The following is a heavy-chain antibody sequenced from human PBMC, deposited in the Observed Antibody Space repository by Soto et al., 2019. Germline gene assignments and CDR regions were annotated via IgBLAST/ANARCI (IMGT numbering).Heavy chain of an antibody. Sequence: PSETLSLTCIVSGGSVYGNVHYWVWIRQPPGKGLEWIGSIDNNGVTNYNSSLKSRVTISRDTSKNQFSLRLTSVTAADTAVYYCGKILVGATGHTDADSWGPGTLVTVSS. V-gene: IGHV4-39*01. CDR2: IDNNGVT. CDR3: GKILVGATGHTDADS. D-gene: IGHD2-15*01. CDR1: GGSVYGNVHY. J-gene: IGHJ4*02.